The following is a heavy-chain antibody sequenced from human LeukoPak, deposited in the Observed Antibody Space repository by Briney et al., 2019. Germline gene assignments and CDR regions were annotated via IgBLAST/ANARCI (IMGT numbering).Heavy chain of an antibody. J-gene: IGHJ5*02. Sequence: ASVKVSCKASGYTFTSDGISCVRQPPGRGLEWMGWTSAYYGNTNYAQELKGRVSTTADTSTSTDYVELRSLRPDGAAVYSCAIRGHPLLSDAYCFDPWGQGTLVTVSS. D-gene: IGHD2-2*01. CDR3: AIRGHPLLSDAYCFDP. CDR1: GYTFTSDG. V-gene: IGHV1-18*01. CDR2: TSAYYGNT.